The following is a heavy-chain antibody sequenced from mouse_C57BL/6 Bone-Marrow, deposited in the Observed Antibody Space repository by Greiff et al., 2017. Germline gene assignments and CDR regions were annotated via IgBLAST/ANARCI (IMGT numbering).Heavy chain of an antibody. CDR2: IDPSDSYT. Sequence: QVQLKQPGAELVMPGASVKLSCKASGYTFTSYWMHWVKQRPGQGLEWIGEIDPSDSYTNYNQQFKGKSTLTVDKSSSTAYMQLSSLTSEDSAVYYCASAYYGSSYGWYFDVWGTGTTVTVSS. J-gene: IGHJ1*03. V-gene: IGHV1-69*01. D-gene: IGHD1-1*01. CDR1: GYTFTSYW. CDR3: ASAYYGSSYGWYFDV.